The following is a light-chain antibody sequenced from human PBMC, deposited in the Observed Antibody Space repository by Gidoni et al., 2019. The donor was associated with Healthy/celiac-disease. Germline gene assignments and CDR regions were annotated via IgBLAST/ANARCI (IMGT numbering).Light chain of an antibody. CDR2: WAP. CDR3: QQYYSTPIT. Sequence: IVMTQSPDSLAVSLGERATINCTSSQSVLYSSNNKNYLAWYQQKPGQPPKLLISWAPTRESGVPDRFSGSGSGTDFTLTISSLQAEDVAVYYCQQYYSTPITYGQGTRLEIK. J-gene: IGKJ5*01. V-gene: IGKV4-1*01. CDR1: QSVLYSSNNKNY.